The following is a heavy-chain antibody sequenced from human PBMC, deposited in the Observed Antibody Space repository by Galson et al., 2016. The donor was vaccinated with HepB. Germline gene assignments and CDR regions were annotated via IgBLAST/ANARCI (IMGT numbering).Heavy chain of an antibody. V-gene: IGHV4-31*03. CDR2: VYYTGTT. CDR3: AREVQYCSSSSCTFAFGI. D-gene: IGHD2-2*01. J-gene: IGHJ3*02. Sequence: TLSLTCTVSGGSISSGSYYWNWIRQHPGKGLEYIGYVYYTGTTYYNPSLKSRVTISVDTSKNQFSLKLNSVAAADTAVYYCAREVQYCSSSSCTFAFGIGGQGAMVTVSS. CDR1: GGSISSGSYY.